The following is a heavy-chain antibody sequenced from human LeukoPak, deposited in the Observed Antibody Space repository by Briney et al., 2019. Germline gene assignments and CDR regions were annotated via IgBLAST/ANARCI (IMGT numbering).Heavy chain of an antibody. CDR3: ARGPYSYRAFDI. D-gene: IGHD5-18*01. J-gene: IGHJ3*02. Sequence: RSSETLSLTCTVSGDSISSGGNYWNWIRQHPGRGLEWIGYIYYSGSTYYNPSLKSRVTISGDTSKNQFSLKLSSVTDADTAVYYCARGPYSYRAFDIWGQGTMVSVSS. CDR1: GDSISSGGNY. CDR2: IYYSGST. V-gene: IGHV4-31*03.